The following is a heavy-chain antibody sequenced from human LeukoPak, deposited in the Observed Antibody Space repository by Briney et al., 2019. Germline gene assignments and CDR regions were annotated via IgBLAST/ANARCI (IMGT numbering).Heavy chain of an antibody. CDR1: DFSFITYA. CDR3: AKGPHGGAFDI. Sequence: GGSLRLSCAASDFSFITYAMSWVRQAPGKGLEWVSTISGGGDATYYADSVKGRFTISRDNSKNTLYLQMNSLRAEDTAVYYCAKGPHGGAFDIWGQGTMVTVSS. J-gene: IGHJ3*02. D-gene: IGHD3-10*01. CDR2: ISGGGDAT. V-gene: IGHV3-23*01.